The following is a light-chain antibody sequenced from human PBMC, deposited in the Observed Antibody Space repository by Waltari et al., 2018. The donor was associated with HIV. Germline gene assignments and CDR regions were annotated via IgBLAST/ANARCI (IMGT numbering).Light chain of an antibody. CDR3: QSFDNSLRAWGL. J-gene: IGLJ2*01. CDR1: SSNIGAGYH. CDR2: LNT. Sequence: QSVLMQPPSVSGAPGQRVTISCTGSSSNIGAGYHVHWYQQLPGAAPKLLIYLNTNRPSGVPDRFSGSKSGASASLAITGLQAEDEGDYYCQSFDNSLRAWGLFGGGTRLTV. V-gene: IGLV1-40*01.